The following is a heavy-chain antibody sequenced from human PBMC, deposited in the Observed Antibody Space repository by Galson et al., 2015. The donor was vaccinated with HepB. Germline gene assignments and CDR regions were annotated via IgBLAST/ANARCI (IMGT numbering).Heavy chain of an antibody. CDR1: GFTFSSYS. J-gene: IGHJ2*01. D-gene: IGHD3-9*01. V-gene: IGHV3-48*02. CDR3: ARDRALTGTYWYFDL. CDR2: ISSSSTI. Sequence: SLRLSCAASGFTFSSYSMNWVRQAPGKGLEWVSYISSSSTIYYADSVKGRFTISRDNAKNSLYLQMNSLRDEDTAVYYCARDRALTGTYWYFDLWGRGTLVTVSS.